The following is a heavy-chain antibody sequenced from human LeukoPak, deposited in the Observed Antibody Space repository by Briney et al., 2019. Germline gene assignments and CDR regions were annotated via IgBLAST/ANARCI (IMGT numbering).Heavy chain of an antibody. D-gene: IGHD3-9*01. CDR3: AKDGGILTGYFDY. CDR1: GFTFSSHG. V-gene: IGHV3-23*01. Sequence: GGSLRLSCAASGFTFSSHGMSWVRQAPGKGLEWVSAISGSGGSTYYADSVKGRFTISRDNSKNTLYLQMNSLRAEDTAVYYCAKDGGILTGYFDYWGQGTLVTVSS. CDR2: ISGSGGST. J-gene: IGHJ4*02.